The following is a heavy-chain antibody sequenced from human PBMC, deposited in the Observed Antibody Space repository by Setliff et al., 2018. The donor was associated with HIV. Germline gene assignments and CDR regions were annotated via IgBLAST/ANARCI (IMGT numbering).Heavy chain of an antibody. Sequence: PGGSLRLSCAASGFSFSSYWMSWVRQAPGKGLEWVANIKQDGSEKYYVDSVKGRFTISRDNAKKSLDLQMNSLRVDDTAVYYCARPGRSNYWDSFDYWGQGILVTVSS. V-gene: IGHV3-7*01. CDR2: IKQDGSEK. CDR3: ARPGRSNYWDSFDY. CDR1: GFSFSSYW. D-gene: IGHD3-10*01. J-gene: IGHJ4*02.